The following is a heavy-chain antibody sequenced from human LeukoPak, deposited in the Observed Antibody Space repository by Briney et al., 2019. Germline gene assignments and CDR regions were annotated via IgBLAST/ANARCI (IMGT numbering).Heavy chain of an antibody. CDR1: GYTFTSYG. CDR3: ARDWSIAVAGTLFDP. D-gene: IGHD6-19*01. CDR2: ISACNGNT. Sequence: ASVKVSCKASGYTFTSYGISWVRQAPGQGLEWMGWISACNGNTNYAQKLQGRVTMTTDTSTSTAYMELRSLRSDDTAVYYCARDWSIAVAGTLFDPWGQGTLVTVSS. J-gene: IGHJ5*02. V-gene: IGHV1-18*01.